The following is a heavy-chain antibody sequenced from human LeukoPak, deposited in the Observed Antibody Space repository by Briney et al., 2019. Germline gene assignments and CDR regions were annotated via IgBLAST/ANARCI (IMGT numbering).Heavy chain of an antibody. CDR2: ISISGSTI. J-gene: IGHJ4*02. Sequence: GGSLRLSCAASGFTFSSYELNWVRQAPGKGLEWVSYISISGSTIYYADSVKGRFTISRDNPKNSLYLQLNSLRAPDTPVFYCARTYSSSWAGLTFDYSGER. V-gene: IGHV3-48*03. D-gene: IGHD6-13*01. CDR3: ARTYSSSWAGLTFDY. CDR1: GFTFSSYE.